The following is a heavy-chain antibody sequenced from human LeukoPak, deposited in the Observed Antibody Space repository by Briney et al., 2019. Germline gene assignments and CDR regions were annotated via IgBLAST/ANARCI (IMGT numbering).Heavy chain of an antibody. Sequence: PGGSLRLSCTASGFTFCDYAMSWFRQAPGKGLEWVGFIRSSAYVGTTKYAASVKGRFTISRDDSKSTAYLQMNSLKTEDTAVYYCTSSPDYYDSSGYYYMDVWGKGTTVTVSS. V-gene: IGHV3-49*03. D-gene: IGHD3-22*01. CDR3: TSSPDYYDSSGYYYMDV. CDR1: GFTFCDYA. CDR2: IRSSAYVGTT. J-gene: IGHJ6*03.